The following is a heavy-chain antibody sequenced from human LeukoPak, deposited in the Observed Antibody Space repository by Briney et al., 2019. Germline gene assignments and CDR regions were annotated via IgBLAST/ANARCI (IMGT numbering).Heavy chain of an antibody. CDR3: ASSVMAGRYDFWSGYYYFDY. J-gene: IGHJ4*02. CDR2: ISAYNGNT. D-gene: IGHD3-3*01. CDR1: GYTFTSYG. V-gene: IGHV1-18*01. Sequence: GASVKVSCKASGYTFTSYGISWVRQAPGQGLEWMGWISAYNGNTNYAQKLQGRVTMTTDTSTSTAYMELRSLRSDDTAVYYCASSVMAGRYDFWSGYYYFDYWGQGTLVTVSS.